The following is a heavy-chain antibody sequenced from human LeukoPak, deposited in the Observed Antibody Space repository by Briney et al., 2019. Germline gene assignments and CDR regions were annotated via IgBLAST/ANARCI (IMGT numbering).Heavy chain of an antibody. V-gene: IGHV4-61*02. Sequence: PSETLSLTCTVSGGSISSGSYYWSWIRQPAGKGPEWIGRIYTSGSTNYNPSLKSRVTISVDTSKNQFSLKLSSVTAADTAVYYCARVVPAAIRGPYYYYYYMDVWGKGTTVTVSS. J-gene: IGHJ6*03. CDR3: ARVVPAAIRGPYYYYYYMDV. D-gene: IGHD2-2*02. CDR1: GGSISSGSYY. CDR2: IYTSGST.